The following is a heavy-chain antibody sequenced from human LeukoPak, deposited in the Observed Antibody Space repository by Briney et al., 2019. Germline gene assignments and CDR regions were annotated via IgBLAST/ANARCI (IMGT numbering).Heavy chain of an antibody. D-gene: IGHD2-2*01. CDR1: GYTFADLA. Sequence: ASVEVSCKASGYTFADLAMNWVRQAPGQGLEWMGWINTNTGNPTYAQGFTGRFVFSLDTSASTAYLQISSLKAEDTAVYYCARGRYCSSNICYDDGQMRGPYFDYWGQGTLVTVSS. V-gene: IGHV7-4-1*02. CDR3: ARGRYCSSNICYDDGQMRGPYFDY. CDR2: INTNTGNP. J-gene: IGHJ4*02.